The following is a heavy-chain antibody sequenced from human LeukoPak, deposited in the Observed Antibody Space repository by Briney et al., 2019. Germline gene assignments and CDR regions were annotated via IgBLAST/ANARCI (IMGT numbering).Heavy chain of an antibody. CDR3: ARAVSSSSGNFDY. Sequence: GESPKISCKASGYSFTTYWIGWVRQMPGKGLEWMGIIYPGDSDTRYSPSFPGQVTMSADKSISTAYLQWISLKASDTAIYYCARAVSSSSGNFDYWGQGTLVIVSS. CDR1: GYSFTTYW. V-gene: IGHV5-51*01. J-gene: IGHJ4*02. D-gene: IGHD6-6*01. CDR2: IYPGDSDT.